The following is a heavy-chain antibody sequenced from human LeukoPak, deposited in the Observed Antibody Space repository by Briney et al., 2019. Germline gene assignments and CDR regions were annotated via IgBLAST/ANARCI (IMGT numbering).Heavy chain of an antibody. J-gene: IGHJ4*02. CDR3: VRHTTSGWYQVVY. V-gene: IGHV4-59*01. D-gene: IGHD6-19*01. CDR1: GGSISNYF. Sequence: SETLSLACTVSGGSISNYFWSWIRQPPGKGLEWIGYITYSGSTDHNPSLKSRVTISVDASKNQFSLKLTSVTAADTAVYYCVRHTTSGWYQVVYWGQGTLVTVSS. CDR2: ITYSGST.